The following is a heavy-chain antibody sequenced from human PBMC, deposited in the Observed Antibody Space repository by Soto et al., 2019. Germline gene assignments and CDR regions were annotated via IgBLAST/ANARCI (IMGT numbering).Heavy chain of an antibody. J-gene: IGHJ5*02. CDR3: ARVLRGWFDP. CDR1: GFTFSSYA. V-gene: IGHV3-23*01. Sequence: PGGSLRLSCAASGFTFSSYAMTWVRQSPGKGLEWVSSISFSDGGTYYADSVKGRLTISRDNSKNTLFLQMNSLRVEDTAVYYCARVLRGWFDPWGQGTPVTVSS. CDR2: ISFSDGGT.